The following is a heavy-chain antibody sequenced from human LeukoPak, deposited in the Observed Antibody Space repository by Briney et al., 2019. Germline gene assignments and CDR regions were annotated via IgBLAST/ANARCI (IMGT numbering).Heavy chain of an antibody. J-gene: IGHJ5*02. D-gene: IGHD6-19*01. Sequence: GESLKISCKGSGYSFTSYWIGWVRQMPGKGLEWMGIIYPGDSDTRYSPSFQGQVTISADKSISTAYLQWSSLKASDTAMYYCARHHSPGIAVVAFDPWGQGTLVTVSS. CDR1: GYSFTSYW. CDR3: ARHHSPGIAVVAFDP. V-gene: IGHV5-51*01. CDR2: IYPGDSDT.